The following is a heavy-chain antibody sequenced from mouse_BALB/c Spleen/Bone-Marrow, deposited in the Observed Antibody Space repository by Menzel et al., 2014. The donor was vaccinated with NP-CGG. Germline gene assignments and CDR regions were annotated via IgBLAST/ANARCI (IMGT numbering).Heavy chain of an antibody. Sequence: DVMLVESGGGLVQPGGSRKLSCAASGFTFSSFGMHWVRQAPERGLEWVAYISSGSSTIFYADTVKGRFIISRDNPKNTLFLQMTSLRSEDTAMYYCTRGGNWEDFDYWGQGTTLTVSS. J-gene: IGHJ2*01. D-gene: IGHD4-1*01. V-gene: IGHV5-17*02. CDR2: ISSGSSTI. CDR1: GFTFSSFG. CDR3: TRGGNWEDFDY.